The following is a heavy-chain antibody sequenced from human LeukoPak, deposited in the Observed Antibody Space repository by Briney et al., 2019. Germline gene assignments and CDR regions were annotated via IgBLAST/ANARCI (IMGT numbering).Heavy chain of an antibody. CDR3: ARELELRPYYGMDV. V-gene: IGHV1-2*02. Sequence: ALVKVSRKASGYTFTGYYMHWVRQAPGQGLEWMGWINPNSGGTNYAQKFQGRVTMTRDTSISTAYMELSRLRSDDTAVYYCARELELRPYYGMDVWGQGTTVTVSS. J-gene: IGHJ6*02. D-gene: IGHD1-7*01. CDR2: INPNSGGT. CDR1: GYTFTGYY.